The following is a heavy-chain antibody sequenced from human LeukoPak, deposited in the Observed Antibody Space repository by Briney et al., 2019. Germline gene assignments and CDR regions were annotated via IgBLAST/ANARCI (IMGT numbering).Heavy chain of an antibody. V-gene: IGHV4-4*02. CDR2: IYHSGST. J-gene: IGHJ3*02. Sequence: SGTLSLTCAVSGGSISSNNWWNWVRQPPGKGLEWIGEIYHSGSTNYNPSLKSRVTMSVDKSNNQFSLKLTSVTAADTAVYYCAKSNGYGLVDIWGQGTMVTVSS. CDR3: AKSNGYGLVDI. CDR1: GGSISSNNW. D-gene: IGHD3-10*01.